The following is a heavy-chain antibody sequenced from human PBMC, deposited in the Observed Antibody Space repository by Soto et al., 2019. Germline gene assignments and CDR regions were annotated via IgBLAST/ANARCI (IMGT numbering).Heavy chain of an antibody. D-gene: IGHD2-15*01. CDR3: ARDVVVVAATAVSVYYYYMDV. CDR2: ISAYNGNT. V-gene: IGHV1-18*01. Sequence: GASVKVSCKASGYTFTSYGISWVRQAPGQGLEWMGWISAYNGNTNYAQKLQGRVTMTTDTSTSTAYMELRSLRSDDTAVYYCARDVVVVAATAVSVYYYYMDVWGKGTTVTVSS. CDR1: GYTFTSYG. J-gene: IGHJ6*03.